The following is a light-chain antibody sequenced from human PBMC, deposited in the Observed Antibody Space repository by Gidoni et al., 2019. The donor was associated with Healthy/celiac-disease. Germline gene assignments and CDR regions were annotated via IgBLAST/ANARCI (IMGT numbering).Light chain of an antibody. CDR3: QQSYSNPFT. V-gene: IGKV1-39*01. Sequence: DIQITHSPSSLSASVGDRVTITCRASQSISSYLTWYQQKPGKAPKLLIYAASSLQSGVPSRFSGSGSGTDFTLTISSLQSEDFATYYCQQSYSNPFTFGRGTKVDIK. CDR2: AAS. CDR1: QSISSY. J-gene: IGKJ3*01.